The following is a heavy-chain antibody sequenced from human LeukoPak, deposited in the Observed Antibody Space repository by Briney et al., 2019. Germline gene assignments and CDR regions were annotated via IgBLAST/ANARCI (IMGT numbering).Heavy chain of an antibody. J-gene: IGHJ4*02. CDR1: GFTFNIYW. D-gene: IGHD3-10*01. CDR2: IKGDGSDK. CDR3: ARLGSYADFDY. Sequence: GGSLRLSCAASGFTFNIYWMMWVRQAPGKGLEWVANIKGDGSDKYYVDSVTGRFTISRDNAKNSLFLHMNSLRAEDTAMYYCARLGSYADFDYWGQGTLVTVSS. V-gene: IGHV3-7*01.